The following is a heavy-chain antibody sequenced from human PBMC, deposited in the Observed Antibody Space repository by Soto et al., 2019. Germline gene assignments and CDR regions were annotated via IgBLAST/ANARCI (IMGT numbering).Heavy chain of an antibody. V-gene: IGHV5-51*01. CDR1: GYTFTDYW. J-gene: IGHJ6*02. CDR2: IYPGDSDT. Sequence: HGESLKISCKGSGYTFTDYWIGWVRQLPGKGLEWMGIIYPGDSDTRYSPSFQGHVTITVDKSTSTAYLQWNTLKASDTAMYYCERNISNLRYYYYAMDVWGQGTTVTVSS. CDR3: ERNISNLRYYYYAMDV. D-gene: IGHD3-3*01.